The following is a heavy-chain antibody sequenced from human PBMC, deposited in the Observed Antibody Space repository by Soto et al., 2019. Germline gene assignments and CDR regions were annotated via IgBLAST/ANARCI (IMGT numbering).Heavy chain of an antibody. CDR3: ARGTITIFGVVNNWFDH. CDR2: INPNSGGT. V-gene: IGHV1-2*02. D-gene: IGHD3-3*01. J-gene: IGHJ5*02. CDR1: GYTFTGYY. Sequence: WASVKVSCKASGYTFTGYYMHWVRQAPGQGLEWMGWINPNSGGTNYAQKFQGRVTMTRDTSISTAYMELSRLRSDDTAVYYCARGTITIFGVVNNWFDHWGQGTLVTVSS.